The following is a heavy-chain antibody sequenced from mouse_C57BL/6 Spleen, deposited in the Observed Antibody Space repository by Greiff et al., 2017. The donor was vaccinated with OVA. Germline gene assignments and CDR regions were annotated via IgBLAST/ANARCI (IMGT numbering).Heavy chain of an antibody. Sequence: VQLVESGPGLVAPSQRLYITCTVSGFSLINYGVSWVSQPPGKGLEWLGVIWGDGRTNYQSDPISRLSIIKDNSKSQVVLKLNSLQTDDTASYYCASKGHPPAMDYWGQGTSVTVSS. CDR3: ASKGHPPAMDY. J-gene: IGHJ4*01. CDR1: GFSLINYG. V-gene: IGHV2-3*01. CDR2: IWGDGRT.